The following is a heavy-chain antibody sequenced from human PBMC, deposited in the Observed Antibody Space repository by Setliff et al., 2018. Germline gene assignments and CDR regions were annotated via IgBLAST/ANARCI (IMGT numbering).Heavy chain of an antibody. CDR1: GYSISSGYY. V-gene: IGHV4-38-2*02. CDR3: ARAVLVVDAEDY. J-gene: IGHJ4*02. Sequence: SETLSLTCTVSGYSISSGYYWGWIRQPPGKGLEWIGSIYHSGSTYYNPSLKSRVTIPVDTSKNQFSLKLSSVTAADTAVYYCARAVLVVDAEDYWGQGTLVTVSS. D-gene: IGHD3-22*01. CDR2: IYHSGST.